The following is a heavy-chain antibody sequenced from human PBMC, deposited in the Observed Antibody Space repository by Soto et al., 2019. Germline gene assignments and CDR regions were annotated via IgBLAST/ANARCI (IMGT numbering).Heavy chain of an antibody. V-gene: IGHV1-3*01. CDR2: INAGNGNT. CDR3: ARGGPGGVYYYASSGYYYLGY. J-gene: IGHJ4*02. D-gene: IGHD3-22*01. CDR1: GYTSTIYA. Sequence: ASVKVSCKASGYTSTIYAMHWVRQAPGPRLEWMGWINAGNGNTKYSQKFQGRVTITRDTSASTDYMELSSLRSEDTAVYYCARGGPGGVYYYASSGYYYLGYSGQGTLVTVTS.